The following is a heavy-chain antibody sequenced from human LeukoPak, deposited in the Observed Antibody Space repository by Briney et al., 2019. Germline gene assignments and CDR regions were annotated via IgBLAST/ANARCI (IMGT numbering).Heavy chain of an antibody. CDR1: GYTFTSYD. CDR2: MNPNSGNT. Sequence: GASVKVSCKASGYTFTSYDINWVRQATGQGLEWMGWMNPNSGNTGYAQKFQGRVTITRNTSISTAYMELSSLRSEDTAVYYCAVSSGWYGTDAFDIWGQGTMVTVSS. D-gene: IGHD6-19*01. J-gene: IGHJ3*02. CDR3: AVSSGWYGTDAFDI. V-gene: IGHV1-8*03.